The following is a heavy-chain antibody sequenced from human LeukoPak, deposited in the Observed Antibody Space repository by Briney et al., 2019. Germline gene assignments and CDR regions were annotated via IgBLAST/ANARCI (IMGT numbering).Heavy chain of an antibody. CDR1: GYTFTVFF. Sequence: GASVKVSCKASGYTFTVFFIHWVRQAPGQGREWMGSINPNNGGTNYAQKFQGRVTMTRDTSISTAYMELSRLRSDDTAVYYCARAPPAGFLDMDVWGKGTTVTVSS. V-gene: IGHV1-2*02. D-gene: IGHD3-3*01. J-gene: IGHJ6*03. CDR3: ARAPPAGFLDMDV. CDR2: INPNNGGT.